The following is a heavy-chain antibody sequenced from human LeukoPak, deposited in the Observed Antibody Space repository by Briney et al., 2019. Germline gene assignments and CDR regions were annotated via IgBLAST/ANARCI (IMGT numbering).Heavy chain of an antibody. CDR1: GGSISSFY. Sequence: KPSETLSPTCTVSGGSISSFYWGWVRQPAGKGLGWIGRIYTSGSTNYNPSLKSRVTMSVDTSKNQFSLKLSSVTAADTAVYYCARGGYQLVLWDYFDYWGQGTLVTVSS. CDR2: IYTSGST. D-gene: IGHD2-2*01. CDR3: ARGGYQLVLWDYFDY. J-gene: IGHJ4*02. V-gene: IGHV4-4*07.